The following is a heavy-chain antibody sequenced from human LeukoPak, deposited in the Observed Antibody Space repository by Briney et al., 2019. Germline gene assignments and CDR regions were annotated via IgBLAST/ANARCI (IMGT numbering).Heavy chain of an antibody. V-gene: IGHV4-59*12. CDR1: GGSISSYY. CDR3: ARGGVVTTTPRFDP. J-gene: IGHJ5*02. D-gene: IGHD1-1*01. Sequence: PSETLSLTCTVSGGSISSYYWSWIRQPPGKGLEWIGYIYYSGSTNYNPSLKSRVTISVDTSKNQFSLRLDSVTVADTAVYYCARGGVVTTTPRFDPWGQGTLVIVSS. CDR2: IYYSGST.